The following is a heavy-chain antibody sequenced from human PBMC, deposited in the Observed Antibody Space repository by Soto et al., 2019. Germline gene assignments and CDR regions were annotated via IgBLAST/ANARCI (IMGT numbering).Heavy chain of an antibody. CDR1: GFTLTTYG. V-gene: IGHV3-30*19. CDR2: VSPDGSRK. CDR3: ASVADY. Sequence: QVHLVESGGGVVQPGRSLRLSCAVSGFTLTTYGMQWVRQAPGKGLEWVAFVSPDGSRKYYADSVKGRFTITSDYSKNTLFLQMNSLRVEDTALYFCASVADYSRQGTLVTVSS. J-gene: IGHJ4*02.